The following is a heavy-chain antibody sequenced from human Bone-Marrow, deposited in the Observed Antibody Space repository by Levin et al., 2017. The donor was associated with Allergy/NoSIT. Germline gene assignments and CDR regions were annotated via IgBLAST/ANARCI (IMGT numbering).Heavy chain of an antibody. Sequence: GESLKISCAASGFTFSIYTIHWVRQTPDRGLEWVALISYDGGKKYYAGSVEGRFTISRDNSKNTVYLQMNSLGVDDTALYYCARPGFSYGLNDAFNIWGQGTMVTVSS. CDR1: GFTFSIYT. J-gene: IGHJ3*02. V-gene: IGHV3-30-3*01. CDR2: ISYDGGKK. CDR3: ARPGFSYGLNDAFNI. D-gene: IGHD5-18*01.